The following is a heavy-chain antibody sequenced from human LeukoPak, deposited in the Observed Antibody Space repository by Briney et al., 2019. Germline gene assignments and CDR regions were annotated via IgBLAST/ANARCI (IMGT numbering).Heavy chain of an antibody. J-gene: IGHJ4*02. CDR1: GFTFKYFG. Sequence: GGSLRLSCSATGFTFKYFGMNWVRQSRGKGLEWVSVISGSGGTTYYADSVKGRFSISRDNSNNTLYLQMNSLRAEDTAVYYCAKDTLADDFLIGYGFDYWGQGTLVTVSS. CDR3: AKDTLADDFLIGYGFDY. D-gene: IGHD3-3*01. CDR2: ISGSGGTT. V-gene: IGHV3-23*01.